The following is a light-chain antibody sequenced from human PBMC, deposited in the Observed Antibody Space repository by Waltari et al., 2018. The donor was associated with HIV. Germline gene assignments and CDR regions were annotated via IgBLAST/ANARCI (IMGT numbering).Light chain of an antibody. J-gene: IGLJ2*01. V-gene: IGLV2-14*03. CDR3: SSYTSSSTVV. CDR1: SIDVGASNY. CDR2: DVS. Sequence: QSALTQPASVSGSPGQSITISCTGTSIDVGASNYVSWYQLHPGKAPKLMIYDVSNRPSGVSDRFSGSKSANTASLTISGLQAEDEAHYYCSSYTSSSTVVFGGGTKLTVL.